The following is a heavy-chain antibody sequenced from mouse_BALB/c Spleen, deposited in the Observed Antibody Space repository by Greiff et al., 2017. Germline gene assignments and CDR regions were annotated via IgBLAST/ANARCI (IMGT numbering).Heavy chain of an antibody. Sequence: EVQLVESGGGLVQPGGSLKLSCAASGFTFSSYTTSGVRQTPEKRLEWVAYICNGGGSTYYPDTVKGRFTISRDNAKNTLYLQMSSLKSEDTAMYYCARQGVLRYMDYWGQGASDTVSA. CDR3: ARQGVLRYMDY. CDR1: GFTFSSYT. CDR2: ICNGGGST. D-gene: IGHD1-1*01. J-gene: IGHJ4*01. V-gene: IGHV5-12-2*01.